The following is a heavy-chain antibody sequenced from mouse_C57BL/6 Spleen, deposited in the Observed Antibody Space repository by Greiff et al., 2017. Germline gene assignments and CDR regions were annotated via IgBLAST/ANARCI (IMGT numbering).Heavy chain of an antibody. CDR2: INPSTGGT. Sequence: EVQLQQSGPELVKPGASVKISCKASGYSFTGYYMNWVKQSPEKSLEWIGEINPSTGGTTYNQKFKAKATLTVDKSSSTAYMQLKSLTADDAAVYDCAPTVSWFAYWGQGTLVTVSA. CDR1: GYSFTGYY. V-gene: IGHV1-42*01. J-gene: IGHJ3*01. CDR3: APTVSWFAY. D-gene: IGHD4-1*02.